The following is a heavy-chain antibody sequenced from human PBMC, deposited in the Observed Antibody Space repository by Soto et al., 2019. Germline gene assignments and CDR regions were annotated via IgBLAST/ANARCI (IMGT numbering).Heavy chain of an antibody. CDR2: ISGSGGST. CDR3: VQTVAGDY. Sequence: GGSLRLSCAASGFTFSSYAMSWVRQAPGKGLEWVSAISGSGGSTYYTDSVKGRFTISRDNSKNTLFLQMNSLRADDTAVYYCVQTVAGDYWGQGTLVTSPQ. V-gene: IGHV3-23*01. CDR1: GFTFSSYA. D-gene: IGHD6-19*01. J-gene: IGHJ4*02.